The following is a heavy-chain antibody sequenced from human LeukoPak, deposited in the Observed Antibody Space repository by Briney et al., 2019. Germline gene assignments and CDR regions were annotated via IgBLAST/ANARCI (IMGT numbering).Heavy chain of an antibody. J-gene: IGHJ4*02. Sequence: PGGSLRLSCAASGFTFSSYWMRWVRQAPGKGLVWVSRINSDGSSTSYADSVKGRFTISRDNARNTLYLQMNSLRAEDTAVYYCARVTPGGSWYYWGQGTLVTVSS. CDR2: INSDGSST. V-gene: IGHV3-74*01. CDR3: ARVTPGGSWYY. D-gene: IGHD6-13*01. CDR1: GFTFSSYW.